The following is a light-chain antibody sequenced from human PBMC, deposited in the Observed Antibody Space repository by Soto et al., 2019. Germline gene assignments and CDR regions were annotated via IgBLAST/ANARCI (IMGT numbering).Light chain of an antibody. CDR2: VAS. CDR3: QHYGSPLT. J-gene: IGKJ4*01. V-gene: IGKV3-20*01. Sequence: EIVLTQSPGTLSLSPGGRATLSCRARQSVRSSYLAWYQQRPGQAPRLLIFVASFRATGIPDRFSGSGSGTDFTLTISRLEPEDFAVYYCQHYGSPLTFGGGTKVEIK. CDR1: QSVRSSY.